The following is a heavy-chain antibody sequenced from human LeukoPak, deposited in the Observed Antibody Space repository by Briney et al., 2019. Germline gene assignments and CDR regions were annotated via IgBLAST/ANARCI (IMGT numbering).Heavy chain of an antibody. J-gene: IGHJ5*02. V-gene: IGHV3-48*04. CDR2: ISSSSSSI. CDR3: ARAVAGVWFDP. D-gene: IGHD6-19*01. CDR1: GFTFSSYS. Sequence: GGSLRLSCAASGFTFSSYSMNWVRQAPGKGLEWVSYISSSSSSIYYADSVKGRLTISRDNAKNSLYLQMNSLRAEDTAVYYCARAVAGVWFDPWGQGTLVTVSS.